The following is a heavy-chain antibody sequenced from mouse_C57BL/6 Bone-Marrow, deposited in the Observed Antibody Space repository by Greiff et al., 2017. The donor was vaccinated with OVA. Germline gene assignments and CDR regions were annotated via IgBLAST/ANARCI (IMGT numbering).Heavy chain of an antibody. V-gene: IGHV5-4*01. CDR3: ARELVYYGSSYGV. D-gene: IGHD1-1*01. Sequence: EVQVVESGGGLVKPGGSLKLSCAASGFTFSSYAMSWVRQTPEKRLEWVATISDGGSYTYYPDNVKGRFTISRDNAKNNLYLQLSHLKSEDTAMYYCARELVYYGSSYGVWGTGTTVTVSS. CDR1: GFTFSSYA. CDR2: ISDGGSYT. J-gene: IGHJ1*03.